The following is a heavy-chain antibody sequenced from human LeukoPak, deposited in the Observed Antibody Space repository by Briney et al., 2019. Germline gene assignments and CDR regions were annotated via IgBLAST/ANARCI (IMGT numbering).Heavy chain of an antibody. V-gene: IGHV3-64*01. CDR2: ISRDGDIT. CDR3: ARVRYGDYSIDY. Sequence: GSLRLSCAASGFTFSSYAMHWVRQAPGKGLEYVSAISRDGDITNYANSVKGRFTISRDNSKNTLYLQMGSLRAEDMAVYYCARVRYGDYSIDYWGQGTLVTVSS. J-gene: IGHJ4*02. D-gene: IGHD4-17*01. CDR1: GFTFSSYA.